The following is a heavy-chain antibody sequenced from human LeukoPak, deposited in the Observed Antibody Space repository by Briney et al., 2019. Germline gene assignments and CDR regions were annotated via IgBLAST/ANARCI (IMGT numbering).Heavy chain of an antibody. D-gene: IGHD3-10*01. V-gene: IGHV3-30*04. CDR3: AKDHAGSGRAFEY. CDR1: GFTFRMSG. CDR2: MSSDGIKS. J-gene: IGHJ4*02. Sequence: GGSLRLSCATSGFTFRMSGVHWVRQAPDKGLEWVALMSSDGIKSYYADSVKGRFTVSRDTSKDIVYLQMNSLSADDTGIYYCAKDHAGSGRAFEYWGQGTLVTVSS.